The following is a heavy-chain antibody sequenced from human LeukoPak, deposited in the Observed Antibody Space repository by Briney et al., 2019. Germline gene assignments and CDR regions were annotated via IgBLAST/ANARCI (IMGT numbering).Heavy chain of an antibody. Sequence: SETLSLTCTVSGGSISSGSYYWSWIRQPAGKGLEWIGRIYTSGSTNYNPSLKSRVTISVDTSKNQFSLRLSSVTAADTAVYYCARGLPGYFDSSGYYHDFWGQGTLVTVSS. D-gene: IGHD3-22*01. J-gene: IGHJ4*02. V-gene: IGHV4-61*02. CDR2: IYTSGST. CDR3: ARGLPGYFDSSGYYHDF. CDR1: GGSISSGSYY.